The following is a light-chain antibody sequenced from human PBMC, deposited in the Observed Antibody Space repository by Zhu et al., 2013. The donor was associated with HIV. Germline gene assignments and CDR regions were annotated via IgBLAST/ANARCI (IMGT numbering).Light chain of an antibody. J-gene: IGKJ2*01. CDR3: QQANSFPYT. CDR2: GAS. V-gene: IGKV3-20*01. Sequence: EIVLTQSPGTLSLSPGERATLSCRASQSVSSSNLGWYQQKPGQAPRLLIYGASSRATGIPDRFSGSWSGTDFTLTISSLQPEDFATYYCQQANSFPYTFGQGTKLEIK. CDR1: QSVSSSN.